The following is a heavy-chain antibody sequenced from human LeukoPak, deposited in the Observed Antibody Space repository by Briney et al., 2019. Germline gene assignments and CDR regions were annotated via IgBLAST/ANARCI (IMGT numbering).Heavy chain of an antibody. CDR1: GFSFISDW. D-gene: IGHD2-15*01. CDR2: IKQDGSET. CDR3: ARDRCSGGSCYSYMDV. J-gene: IGHJ6*03. Sequence: GGSLRLSCPASGFSFISDWMSGVRQAPGKGVGWGANIKQDGSETYYVDSVKGRFTISRDNAKNSLYLQMNSLRAEDTAVYYCARDRCSGGSCYSYMDVWGKGTTVTVSS. V-gene: IGHV3-7*01.